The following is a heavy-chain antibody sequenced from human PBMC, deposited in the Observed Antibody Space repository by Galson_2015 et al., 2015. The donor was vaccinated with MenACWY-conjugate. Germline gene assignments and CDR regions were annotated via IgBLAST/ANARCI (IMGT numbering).Heavy chain of an antibody. CDR1: GFTFSTYW. CDR2: IKQDGSEK. V-gene: IGHV3-7*03. J-gene: IGHJ4*02. Sequence: LRLSCAASGFTFSTYWLTWVRQAPGKGLEWVANIKQDGSEKYYVDSVKGRFTISRDNAKNSLYLQMNSLRAEDTAVYYCARDRIQRWYFDYWGQGTLVTVSS. CDR3: ARDRIQRWYFDY. D-gene: IGHD5-18*01.